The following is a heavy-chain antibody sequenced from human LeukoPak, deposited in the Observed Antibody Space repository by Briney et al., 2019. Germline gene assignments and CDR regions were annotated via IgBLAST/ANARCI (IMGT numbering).Heavy chain of an antibody. CDR2: IGGSGGST. J-gene: IGHJ4*02. CDR3: AKGTPIMDYDNRAGDH. Sequence: GGSLRLSCAASGFTFSSFAMSWVRQAPGKGLEWVSAIGGSGGSTYYADSVKGRFTISRDNSRNTLYLQMNSLTVEDTAVYYCAKGTPIMDYDNRAGDHWGQGTLVTVSS. V-gene: IGHV3-23*01. D-gene: IGHD3-22*01. CDR1: GFTFSSFA.